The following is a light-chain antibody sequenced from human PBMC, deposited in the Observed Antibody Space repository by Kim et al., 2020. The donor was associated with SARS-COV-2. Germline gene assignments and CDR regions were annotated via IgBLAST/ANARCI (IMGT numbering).Light chain of an antibody. V-gene: IGLV3-19*01. CDR2: GTN. Sequence: SSELTQDPAVSVALGQTVRITCQGDSLRSYYASWYQQKPGQAPVLVIYGTNNRPSGIPDRFSGSSSGNTASLTITGAQAEDEADYYCNSRDSSGNHLGVFGGGTQLTVL. J-gene: IGLJ3*02. CDR1: SLRSYY. CDR3: NSRDSSGNHLGV.